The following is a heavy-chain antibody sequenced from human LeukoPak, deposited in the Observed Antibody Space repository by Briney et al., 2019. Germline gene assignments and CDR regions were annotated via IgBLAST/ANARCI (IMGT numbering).Heavy chain of an antibody. CDR2: ISFDGGKK. CDR1: GFTFSSYG. CDR3: ARAREKWVAFDI. D-gene: IGHD1-26*01. V-gene: IGHV3-30*03. Sequence: GRSLRLSCAASGFTFSSYGMHWVRQAPGKGLEWVALISFDGGKKYYADSVKGRFTISRDNSKNTLYLQMSSLIPDDTAVYFCARAREKWVAFDIWGQGTVVTVSS. J-gene: IGHJ3*02.